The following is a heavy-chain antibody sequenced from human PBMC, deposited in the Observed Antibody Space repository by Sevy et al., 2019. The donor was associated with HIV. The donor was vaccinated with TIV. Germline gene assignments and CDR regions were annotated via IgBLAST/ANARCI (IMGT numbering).Heavy chain of an antibody. CDR1: GYTFINYY. J-gene: IGHJ4*02. CDR3: GRTSPRGGFDY. D-gene: IGHD3-16*01. CDR2: INPSDVST. V-gene: IGHV1-46*03. Sequence: ASVKVSCKASGYTFINYYMHWVRQAPGQGLEWMGIINPSDVSTIYAQKFQGRVTMTRDTSTSTVYMELSSLRSDDTAVYYCGRTSPRGGFDYWGQGALVTVSS.